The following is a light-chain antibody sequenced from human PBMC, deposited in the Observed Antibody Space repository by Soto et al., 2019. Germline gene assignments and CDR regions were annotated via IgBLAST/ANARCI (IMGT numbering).Light chain of an antibody. V-gene: IGKV3-11*01. CDR1: QSVSSY. Sequence: EIVLTQSPATLSLSPGERATLSCRASQSVSSYLAWYQQKPGQAPRLLIYDASNRATDIPPRFSGSGSGTDFTLTISSLEPQDSAVYYFQQRSNWPLSFGGGTKVEIK. CDR2: DAS. CDR3: QQRSNWPLS. J-gene: IGKJ4*01.